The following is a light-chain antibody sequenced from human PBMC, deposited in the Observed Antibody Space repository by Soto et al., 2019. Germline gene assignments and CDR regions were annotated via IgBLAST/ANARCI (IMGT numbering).Light chain of an antibody. CDR3: QQYNSYWT. Sequence: DIQMTQSPSTLSASVGDRVTITCRASQSISSWLAWYQQKPGKAPKLLIYDASSLESGVPSRLSGSRSGTEFTITISSLQPDDFATYYCQQYNSYWTFGQGTKVEIK. V-gene: IGKV1-5*01. CDR1: QSISSW. CDR2: DAS. J-gene: IGKJ1*01.